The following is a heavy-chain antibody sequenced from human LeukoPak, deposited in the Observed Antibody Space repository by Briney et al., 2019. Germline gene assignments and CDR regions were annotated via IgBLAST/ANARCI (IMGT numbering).Heavy chain of an antibody. CDR3: ARGAFHHSNYGNWFDP. Sequence: SVTLSLTCAVYGGSFSGYYWSWIRQPPGKGLEWIGEINHSGSTNYNPSLKSRVTISVDTSKNQFSLKLSSVTAADTAVYYCARGAFHHSNYGNWFDPWGQGTLVTVSS. J-gene: IGHJ5*02. D-gene: IGHD4-11*01. CDR1: GGSFSGYY. V-gene: IGHV4-34*01. CDR2: INHSGST.